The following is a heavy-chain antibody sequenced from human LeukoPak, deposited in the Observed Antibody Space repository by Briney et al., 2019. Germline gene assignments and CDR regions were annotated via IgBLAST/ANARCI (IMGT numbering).Heavy chain of an antibody. CDR2: INAGNGNT. J-gene: IGHJ5*02. CDR1: GYAFTSYA. V-gene: IGHV1-3*01. Sequence: ASVKVSCKASGYAFTSYAMHWVRQAPGQRLEWMGWINAGNGNTKYSQKFQGRVTIPRDTSASTAYMELSSLRSEDTAVYFCARSYMIIDPLDPWGLGTLVTVSS. CDR3: ARSYMIIDPLDP. D-gene: IGHD3-22*01.